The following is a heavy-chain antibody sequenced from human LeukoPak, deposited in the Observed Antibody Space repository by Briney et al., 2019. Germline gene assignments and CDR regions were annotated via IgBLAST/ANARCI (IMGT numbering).Heavy chain of an antibody. Sequence: PSQTLSLTCTVSGGSISSGDYYWSWIRQPPGKGLEWIGYIYYSGSTYYNPSLKSRVTISVDTSKNQFSLKLSSVTAADTAVYYCARGHRIFGVVTSESLVRFDYCGQGTLVTVSS. D-gene: IGHD3-3*01. CDR1: GGSISSGDYY. CDR2: IYYSGST. J-gene: IGHJ4*02. V-gene: IGHV4-30-4*08. CDR3: ARGHRIFGVVTSESLVRFDY.